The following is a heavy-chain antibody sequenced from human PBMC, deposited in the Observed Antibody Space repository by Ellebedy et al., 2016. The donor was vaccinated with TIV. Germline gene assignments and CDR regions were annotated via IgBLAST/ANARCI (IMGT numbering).Heavy chain of an antibody. V-gene: IGHV1-69*13. CDR2: IIAIFGTA. D-gene: IGHD6-19*01. CDR3: ARHIGYSNGPSEY. Sequence: ASVKVSCKASGGAFSNYGIIWVRQAPGQGLEWMGGIIAIFGTAKYAQKFQGRVTITADQLTTTSYMELSGLRFEDTAIYYCARHIGYSNGPSEYWGQGSLVTVSS. J-gene: IGHJ4*02. CDR1: GGAFSNYG.